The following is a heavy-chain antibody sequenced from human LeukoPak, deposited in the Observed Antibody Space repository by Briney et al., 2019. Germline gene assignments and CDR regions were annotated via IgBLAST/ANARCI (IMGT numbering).Heavy chain of an antibody. D-gene: IGHD3-10*01. Sequence: QPGGSLRLSCAATGFTFSSSWMTWVRQAPGKGLEWVAIIKPDGSDENYAGSVRGRFTISRDNAKNSLYLDMNGLRAEDTSVYYCARDPAFGAFDIWGRGTLVTVSS. CDR2: IKPDGSDE. CDR1: GFTFSSSW. V-gene: IGHV3-7*01. CDR3: ARDPAFGAFDI. J-gene: IGHJ3*02.